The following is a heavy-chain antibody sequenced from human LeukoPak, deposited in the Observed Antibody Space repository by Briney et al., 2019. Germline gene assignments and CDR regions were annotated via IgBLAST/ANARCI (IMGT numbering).Heavy chain of an antibody. CDR3: AKDLSSSSYYYYGMDV. Sequence: GGSLRLSCAASGFTFSSYGMHWVRQAPGKGLEWVAVISYDGSNKYYADSVKGRFTISRDNSKNTLYLQMNSLRAEDTAVYCCAKDLSSSSYYYYGMDVWGQGTTVTVSS. V-gene: IGHV3-30*18. CDR2: ISYDGSNK. CDR1: GFTFSSYG. D-gene: IGHD6-6*01. J-gene: IGHJ6*02.